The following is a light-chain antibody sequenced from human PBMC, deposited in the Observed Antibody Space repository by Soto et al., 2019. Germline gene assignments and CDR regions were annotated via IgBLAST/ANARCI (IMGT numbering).Light chain of an antibody. CDR1: SSDVGGYNY. CDR3: SSYTSSRAYV. J-gene: IGLJ1*01. CDR2: EVS. V-gene: IGLV2-14*01. Sequence: QSVLTQPASVSGSPGQSITISCTGTSSDVGGYNYVSWYQQQSGKAPKLMSHEVSTRPSGVSNRFSGSKSGNTASLTISRLQAEDEADYYCSSYTSSRAYVFGIGTKVTVL.